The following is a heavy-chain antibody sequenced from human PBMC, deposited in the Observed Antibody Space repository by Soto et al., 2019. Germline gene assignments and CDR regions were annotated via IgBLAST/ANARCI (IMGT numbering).Heavy chain of an antibody. D-gene: IGHD6-13*01. J-gene: IGHJ6*02. V-gene: IGHV1-18*04. CDR2: ISAYNGNT. CDR1: GYTFTSYG. Sequence: ASVKVSCKASGYTFTSYGISWVRQAPGQGLEWMGWISAYNGNTNYAQKLQGRVTMTTDTSTSTANMELKSLRADDTAVDSCARDFHKAAGTGNYSCGMGVWGQGTTVTVAS. CDR3: ARDFHKAAGTGNYSCGMGV.